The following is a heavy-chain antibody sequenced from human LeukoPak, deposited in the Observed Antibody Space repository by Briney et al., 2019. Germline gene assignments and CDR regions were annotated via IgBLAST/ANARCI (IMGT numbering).Heavy chain of an antibody. D-gene: IGHD1-7*01. CDR2: IYSDGST. CDR1: GFTVSSNY. V-gene: IGHV3-66*01. CDR3: ASRGGTTPYYYYGMDG. Sequence: GGSLRLSCAASGFTVSSNYMSWVRQAPGKGLGWVSVIYSDGSTYYADSVKGRFTISRDKSKNTLYLQTNSLRAEDTAVYYCASRGGTTPYYYYGMDGWGQGTTVTVSS. J-gene: IGHJ6*02.